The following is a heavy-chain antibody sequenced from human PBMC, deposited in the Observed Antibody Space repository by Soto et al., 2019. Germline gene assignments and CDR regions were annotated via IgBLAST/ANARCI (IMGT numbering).Heavy chain of an antibody. V-gene: IGHV2-5*02. CDR1: GFSLSTSGVG. CDR2: IYWDNDK. J-gene: IGHJ4*02. D-gene: IGHD3-9*01. Sequence: QITLKESGPTLVKPTQTLTLTCTFSGFSLSTSGVGVGWIRQSPGKALEWLALIYWDNDKRYSPSLKSRLTTTKDTSKNPVVLTVTNMDPVDTATYYCAHHNYDILTGYYNYWGQGTLVTVSS. CDR3: AHHNYDILTGYYNY.